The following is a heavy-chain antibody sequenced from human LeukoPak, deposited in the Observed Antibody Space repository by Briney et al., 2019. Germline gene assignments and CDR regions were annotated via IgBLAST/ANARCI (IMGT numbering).Heavy chain of an antibody. CDR2: IYISGST. Sequence: SETLSLTCAVYGGSFSSYYWSWIRQPAGKGLEWIGRIYISGSTNYNPSLKSRVTMSVDTSKNQFPLKLSSVTAADTAVYYCARDRGTWNDDGFDYWGQGVLVTVSS. V-gene: IGHV4-4*07. CDR3: ARDRGTWNDDGFDY. CDR1: GGSFSSYY. D-gene: IGHD1-1*01. J-gene: IGHJ4*02.